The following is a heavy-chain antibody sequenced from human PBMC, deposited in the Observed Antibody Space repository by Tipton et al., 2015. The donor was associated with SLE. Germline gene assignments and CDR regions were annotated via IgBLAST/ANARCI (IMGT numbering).Heavy chain of an antibody. Sequence: TLSLTCTVSGGSVSSSSYYWGWIRQPPGKGLEWIGTIYYSGSAYYNPSLKIRVTISVISVDTSKNQLSLRLSSVTAADTAVYYCAGGSSSWRFDYWGQGTLATVSS. V-gene: IGHV4-39*07. J-gene: IGHJ4*02. D-gene: IGHD6-13*01. CDR2: IYYSGSA. CDR1: GGSVSSSSYY. CDR3: AGGSSSWRFDY.